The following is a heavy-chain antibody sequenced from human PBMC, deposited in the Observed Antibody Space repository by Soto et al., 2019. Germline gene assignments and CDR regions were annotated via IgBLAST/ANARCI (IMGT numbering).Heavy chain of an antibody. J-gene: IGHJ4*01. V-gene: IGHV3-7*01. CDR1: VCTFRSYW. Sequence: PVGSLRLSCASSVCTFRSYWMSCVRQSPGKGLEWVANIKEDGSEKYYVDSVKGRFTLSRDNAKNSLQLQMSSLRAEDTAIYFCARVAHTTGWIFEYWGQGTLVSVSS. D-gene: IGHD6-19*01. CDR2: IKEDGSEK. CDR3: ARVAHTTGWIFEY.